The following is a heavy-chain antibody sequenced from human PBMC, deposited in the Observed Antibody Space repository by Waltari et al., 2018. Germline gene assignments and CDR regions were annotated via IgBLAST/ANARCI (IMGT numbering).Heavy chain of an antibody. Sequence: QLQLQESGSGLVKPSQTLSLTCAVSGGSISSGCYSWSWIRQPPGKGLEWIGYIYHSGSTYYNPSLKSRVTISVDRSKNQFSLKLSSVTAADTAVYYCARAGQLDYFDYWGQGTLVTVSS. V-gene: IGHV4-30-2*01. J-gene: IGHJ4*02. CDR3: ARAGQLDYFDY. D-gene: IGHD6-6*01. CDR2: IYHSGST. CDR1: GGSISSGCYS.